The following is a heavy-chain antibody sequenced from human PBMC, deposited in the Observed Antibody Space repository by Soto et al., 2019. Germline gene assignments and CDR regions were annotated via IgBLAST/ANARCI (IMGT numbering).Heavy chain of an antibody. J-gene: IGHJ6*02. V-gene: IGHV3-30-3*01. CDR1: GFTFSSYA. CDR2: ISYDGSNK. D-gene: IGHD6-19*01. CDR3: ARKGSGSMITYYYYGMDV. Sequence: GGSLRLSCAASGFTFSSYAMHWVRQAPGKGLEWVAVISYDGSNKYYADSVKGRFTISRDNSKNTLYLQMNSLRAEDTAVYYCARKGSGSMITYYYYGMDVWGQGTTVTVSS.